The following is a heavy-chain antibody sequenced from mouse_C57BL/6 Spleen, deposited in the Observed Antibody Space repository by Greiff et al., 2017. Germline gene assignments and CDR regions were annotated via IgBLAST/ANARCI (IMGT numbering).Heavy chain of an antibody. V-gene: IGHV6-3*01. CDR2: IRLKSDNYAT. D-gene: IGHD1-1*01. J-gene: IGHJ4*01. CDR1: GFTFSNYW. Sequence: EVKLVESGGGLVQPGGSMKLSCVASGFTFSNYWMNWVRQSPEKGLEWVAQIRLKSDNYATHYAESVKGRFTISRDDSKSSVYLQMNNLRAEDTGMYYCAVVVVDAMDYWGQGTSVTVSS. CDR3: AVVVVDAMDY.